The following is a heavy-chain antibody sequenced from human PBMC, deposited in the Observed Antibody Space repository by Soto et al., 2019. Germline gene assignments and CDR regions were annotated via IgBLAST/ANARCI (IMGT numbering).Heavy chain of an antibody. Sequence: PSETLSLTCTVSGGSISSGGYYWSWIRQHPGKGLEWIGYIYYSGSTYYNPSLKSRVTISIDTSKNQFSLKLSSVTAADTAVYYCARVGPYGAFDIWGQGTMVTVSS. J-gene: IGHJ3*02. V-gene: IGHV4-31*03. CDR3: ARVGPYGAFDI. CDR2: IYYSGST. CDR1: GGSISSGGYY. D-gene: IGHD4-17*01.